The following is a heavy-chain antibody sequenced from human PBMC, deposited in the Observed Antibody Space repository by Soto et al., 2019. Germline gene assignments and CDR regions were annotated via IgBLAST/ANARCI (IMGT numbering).Heavy chain of an antibody. D-gene: IGHD2-2*01. J-gene: IGHJ6*03. CDR2: MNPNSGNT. Sequence: QVQLVQSGAEVKKPGASVKVSCKASGYTFTSYDINWVRQATGQGLGWMGWMNPNSGNTGYAQKFQGRVTMTRNTSISTAYMELSSLRSEDTAVYYCARGSDCSSTSCYGDYYYYMDVWGKGTTVTVSS. V-gene: IGHV1-8*01. CDR3: ARGSDCSSTSCYGDYYYYMDV. CDR1: GYTFTSYD.